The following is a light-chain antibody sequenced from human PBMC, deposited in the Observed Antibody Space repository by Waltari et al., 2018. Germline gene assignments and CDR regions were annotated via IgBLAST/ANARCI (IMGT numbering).Light chain of an antibody. J-gene: IGKJ4*01. CDR2: GAA. CDR1: QSVSSN. Sequence: EIVMTQSPATLSVSPGERATLSCRASQSVSSNLAWYQQKHGQAPMLLISGAATRATGIPARCSGSGSGTEFTLTISSMQSEDFAVYSCQQYNNWLVTFGGGTKVEIK. CDR3: QQYNNWLVT. V-gene: IGKV3-15*01.